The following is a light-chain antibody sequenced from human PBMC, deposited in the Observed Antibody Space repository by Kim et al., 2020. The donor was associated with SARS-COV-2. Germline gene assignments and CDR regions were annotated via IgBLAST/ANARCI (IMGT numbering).Light chain of an antibody. J-gene: IGLJ1*01. CDR1: SSDVGGYNY. V-gene: IGLV2-14*01. CDR2: EVS. Sequence: SITVSCTGTSSDVGGYNYVSWYQQPPGKAPKLVIYEVSNRPSGVSNRFSGSKSGNTASLTISGLQAEDEADYYCSSYIRGSTNYVFGSGTKVTVL. CDR3: SSYIRGSTNYV.